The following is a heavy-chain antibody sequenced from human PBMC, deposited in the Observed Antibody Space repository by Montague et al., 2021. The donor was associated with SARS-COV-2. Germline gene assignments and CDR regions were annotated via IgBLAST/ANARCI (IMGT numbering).Heavy chain of an antibody. D-gene: IGHD3-22*01. CDR3: AREITMIVVPDY. V-gene: IGHV3-21*01. CDR2: ISSSSSYI. J-gene: IGHJ4*02. Sequence: SLRLSCAASGFTFSSYSMNWVRQAPGKGLEWVSSISSSSSYIYYADSVKGRFTISRDNAKNSLYLQMNSLRAEDTAVYYCAREITMIVVPDYWDQGTLVTVSP. CDR1: GFTFSSYS.